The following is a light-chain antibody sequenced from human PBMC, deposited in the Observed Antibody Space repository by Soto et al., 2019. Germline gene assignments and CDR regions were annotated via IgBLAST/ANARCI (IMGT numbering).Light chain of an antibody. J-gene: IGKJ2*01. Sequence: IQLTQSPSSLSASVGDRVTITCQASQAISSSLAWYQQKPGNAPKLLIYAASTLHSGVTSRFSGGGSGTDFTLAISSLQSEDFATYYCQQQGTFGQGTKLEIK. CDR3: QQQGT. CDR2: AAS. V-gene: IGKV1-9*01. CDR1: QAISSS.